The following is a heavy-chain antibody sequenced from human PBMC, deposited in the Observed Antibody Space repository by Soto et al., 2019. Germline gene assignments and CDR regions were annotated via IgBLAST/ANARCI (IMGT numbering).Heavy chain of an antibody. CDR1: GYAFTAYY. V-gene: IGHV1-2*04. CDR2: INPNSGDT. CDR3: SRDGGYCNGVSCYYIWFDP. Sequence: GASVKVSWKAAGYAFTAYYIHWLGQAPGQGLEWMGWINPNSGDTKYAQQFQGWVSMTRDTSISTAYMELYKLTSDDTAVYYCSRDGGYCNGVSCYYIWFDPWGQGTLVTVSS. J-gene: IGHJ5*02. D-gene: IGHD2-15*01.